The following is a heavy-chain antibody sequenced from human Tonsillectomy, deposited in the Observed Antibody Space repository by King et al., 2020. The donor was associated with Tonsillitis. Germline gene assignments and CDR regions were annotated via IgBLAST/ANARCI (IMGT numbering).Heavy chain of an antibody. J-gene: IGHJ4*02. CDR2: INPHGGGT. Sequence: GQLVQSGAEVKKPGASVKFSCKASGYTFTGYYMHLVRQAPGQGLEWMGCINPHGGGTNYAQKFQGRVTMTRDTSISTAYMALRRLRSDDTAVYYCARDPSGYVDYWGQGTLVTVSS. V-gene: IGHV1-2*02. CDR3: ARDPSGYVDY. D-gene: IGHD3-3*01. CDR1: GYTFTGYY.